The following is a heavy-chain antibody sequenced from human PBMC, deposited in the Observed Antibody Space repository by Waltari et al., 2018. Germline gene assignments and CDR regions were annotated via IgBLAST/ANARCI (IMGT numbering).Heavy chain of an antibody. D-gene: IGHD5-12*01. Sequence: QLQLQQSGPGLVKPSETLSLTCAVPGYSISSGYYWGWIRQPPGKGLEWLGSNYHSGSTYYTPSLKSLFTISVDTSKNQFSLKLSSVTAADTAVYYCARNLGVATDAFDIWGKGTMVTVSS. CDR2: NYHSGST. CDR3: ARNLGVATDAFDI. J-gene: IGHJ3*02. V-gene: IGHV4-38-2*01. CDR1: GYSISSGYY.